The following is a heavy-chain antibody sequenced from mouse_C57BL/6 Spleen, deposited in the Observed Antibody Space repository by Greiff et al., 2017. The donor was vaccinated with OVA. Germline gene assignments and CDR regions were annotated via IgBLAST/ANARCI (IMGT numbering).Heavy chain of an antibody. J-gene: IGHJ4*01. D-gene: IGHD1-1*01. CDR1: GFNIKDYY. CDR3: ARVAKVVATPYYYAMDY. CDR2: IDPEDGET. Sequence: VQLQQSGAELVKPGASVKLSCTASGFNIKDYYMHWVKQRTEQGLEWIGRIDPEDGETKYAPTFQGQATITADTSSNTAYLQLSSVTSEDSAVYYCARVAKVVATPYYYAMDYWGQGTSVTVSS. V-gene: IGHV14-2*01.